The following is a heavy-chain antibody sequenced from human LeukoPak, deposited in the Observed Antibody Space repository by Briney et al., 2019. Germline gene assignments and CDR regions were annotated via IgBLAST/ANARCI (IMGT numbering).Heavy chain of an antibody. D-gene: IGHD2-2*01. V-gene: IGHV1-18*01. CDR1: GYTFTSYG. Sequence: ASVKVSCKASGYTFTSYGISWVRQAPGQGLEWMGWISAYNGNTNYAQKLQGRVTMTTDTSTSTAYMELRSLRSDDTAVYYCARYCSSTSCYGGIDYWGQGTLVTVSS. CDR3: ARYCSSTSCYGGIDY. CDR2: ISAYNGNT. J-gene: IGHJ4*02.